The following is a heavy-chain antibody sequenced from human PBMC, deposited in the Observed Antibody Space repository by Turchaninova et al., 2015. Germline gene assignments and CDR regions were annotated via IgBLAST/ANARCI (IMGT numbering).Heavy chain of an antibody. V-gene: IGHV3-48*01. CDR3: ARDIIGALWY. J-gene: IGHJ4*02. CDR2: RSNRGTDI. CDR1: GDKFCSCS. D-gene: IGHD1-26*01. Sequence: VVLLVEGWETGGARRVSVGGSGDKFCSCSRVRGRRMPGKGLEWISYRSNRGTDIHYADSVRGRVTVSRDNAKNSLYLQMNSLRAEDTGVYYCARDIIGALWYWGQGTLVTVSS.